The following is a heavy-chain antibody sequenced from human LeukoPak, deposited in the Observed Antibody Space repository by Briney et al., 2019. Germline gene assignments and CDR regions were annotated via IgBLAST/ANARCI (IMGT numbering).Heavy chain of an antibody. D-gene: IGHD2-15*01. Sequence: PGGSLRLSCAASGFTFNSYAMSWVRQAPGKGLEWVSAIRGSGGGTYYADSVKGRFTISRDNAKNSLNLQMNSLRAEDTAVYYCASQVAVGVWGQGALVTVSS. CDR2: IRGSGGGT. J-gene: IGHJ4*02. V-gene: IGHV3-23*01. CDR3: ASQVAVGV. CDR1: GFTFNSYA.